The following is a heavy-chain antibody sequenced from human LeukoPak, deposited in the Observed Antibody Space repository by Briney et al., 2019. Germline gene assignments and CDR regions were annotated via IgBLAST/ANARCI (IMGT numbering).Heavy chain of an antibody. Sequence: GASVKVSCKASGYTFTGYYLHWVRQAPGQGLEWMGWINPDSGGTNSAQRFQGRVTTTRDTSISTAFMELSNLTCNDTAVYYCARPQRSSGHPPYFDYWGQGILVTVSS. CDR1: GYTFTGYY. D-gene: IGHD3-22*01. J-gene: IGHJ4*02. CDR2: INPDSGGT. V-gene: IGHV1-2*02. CDR3: ARPQRSSGHPPYFDY.